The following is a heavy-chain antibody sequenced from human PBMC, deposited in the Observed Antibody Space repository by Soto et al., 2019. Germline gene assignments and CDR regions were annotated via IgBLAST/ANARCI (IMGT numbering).Heavy chain of an antibody. D-gene: IGHD3-3*01. CDR2: ISPYNGNT. CDR3: ARDHDFGYSSD. Sequence: QVQLVQSGAEVKKPGASVKVSCKASGYTFTTYGITWVRQAPGQGPEWMGWISPYNGNTNYAQIFRDRVTMTTDSSTDTAYMELRSLSSDDTAVYYCARDHDFGYSSDWGQGTLVTVSS. V-gene: IGHV1-18*01. CDR1: GYTFTTYG. J-gene: IGHJ1*01.